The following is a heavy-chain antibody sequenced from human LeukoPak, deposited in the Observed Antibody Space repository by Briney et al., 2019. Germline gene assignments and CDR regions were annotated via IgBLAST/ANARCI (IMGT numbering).Heavy chain of an antibody. Sequence: PGGSLRLSCAASGFTFSIYSMNWVRQAPGKGLEWVSSISSSSSYIYYADSVKGRFTISRDNAKNSLYLQMNSLRAEDTAVYYCARESYDSGSYYNNWFDPWGQGTPVTVSS. CDR1: GFTFSIYS. CDR2: ISSSSSYI. V-gene: IGHV3-21*01. J-gene: IGHJ5*02. D-gene: IGHD3-10*01. CDR3: ARESYDSGSYYNNWFDP.